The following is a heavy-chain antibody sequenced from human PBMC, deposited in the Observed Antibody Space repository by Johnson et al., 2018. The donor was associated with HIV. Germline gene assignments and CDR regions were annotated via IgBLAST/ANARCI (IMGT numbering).Heavy chain of an antibody. Sequence: VQLVESGGGLVQPGGSLRLSCAASGFTFSSYDMHWVRQATGKGLEWVSAIGTAGDTYYPGSVKGRFTISRENAKNSLYLQMNSLRAGDTAVYYCARGVPIAAAGHDAFDIWGQGTMATVSS. D-gene: IGHD6-13*01. V-gene: IGHV3-13*01. J-gene: IGHJ3*02. CDR3: ARGVPIAAAGHDAFDI. CDR2: IGTAGDT. CDR1: GFTFSSYD.